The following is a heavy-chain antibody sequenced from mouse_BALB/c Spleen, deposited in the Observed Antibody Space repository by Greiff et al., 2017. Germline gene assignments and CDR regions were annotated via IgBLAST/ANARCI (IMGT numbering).Heavy chain of an antibody. CDR2: ISSGGSYT. CDR3: ARPIYDGYPYAMDY. D-gene: IGHD2-3*01. J-gene: IGHJ4*01. CDR1: GFTFSSYG. V-gene: IGHV5-6*01. Sequence: EVKVVESGGDLVKPGGSLKLSCAASGFTFSSYGMSWVRQTPDKRLEWVATISSGGSYTYYPDSVKGRFTISRDNAKNTLYLQMSSLKSEDTAMYYCARPIYDGYPYAMDYWGQGTSVTVSS.